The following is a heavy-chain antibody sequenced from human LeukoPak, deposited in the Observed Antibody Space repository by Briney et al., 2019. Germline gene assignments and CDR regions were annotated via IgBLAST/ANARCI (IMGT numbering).Heavy chain of an antibody. CDR1: GFTFSSYW. CDR2: IKQDGSEK. J-gene: IGHJ6*02. V-gene: IGHV3-7*01. CDR3: ARGDAAMVTFDYYYYGMDV. D-gene: IGHD5-18*01. Sequence: GGSLRLSCAASGFTFSSYWMSWVRQAPGKGPEWVANIKQDGSEKYYVDSVKGRFTISRDNAKNSLYLQMNSLRAEDTAVYYCARGDAAMVTFDYYYYGMDVWGQGTTVTVSS.